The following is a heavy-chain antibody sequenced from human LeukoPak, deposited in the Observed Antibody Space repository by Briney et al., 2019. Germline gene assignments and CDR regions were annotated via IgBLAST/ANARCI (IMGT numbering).Heavy chain of an antibody. Sequence: ASVKVSCKASGYTFTGQYIHWVRQAPGQGPEWMGWINPNSGGTNYAQKFQGRVTMTRDTSISTAYMELSRLRSDDMAVYYCATEPSIAVAGTDDYWGQGTLVTVSS. D-gene: IGHD6-19*01. CDR3: ATEPSIAVAGTDDY. V-gene: IGHV1-2*02. J-gene: IGHJ4*02. CDR1: GYTFTGQY. CDR2: INPNSGGT.